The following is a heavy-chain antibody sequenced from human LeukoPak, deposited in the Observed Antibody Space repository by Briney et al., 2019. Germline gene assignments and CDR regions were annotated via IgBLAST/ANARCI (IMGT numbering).Heavy chain of an antibody. J-gene: IGHJ4*02. D-gene: IGHD6-19*01. Sequence: SETLSLTCTVSGGSISINNYYWGWIRQPPGKGLEWIGHVFYSGNTYYNPSLESRLTISVDTSKNQFSLKLSSVTAADTAVYYCARGRSSGWTGRYYFDYWGQGTLVTVSS. CDR2: VFYSGNT. CDR1: GGSISINNYY. V-gene: IGHV4-39*01. CDR3: ARGRSSGWTGRYYFDY.